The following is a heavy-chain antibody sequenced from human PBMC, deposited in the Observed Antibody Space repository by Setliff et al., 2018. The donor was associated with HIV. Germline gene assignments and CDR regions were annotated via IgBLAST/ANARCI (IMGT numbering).Heavy chain of an antibody. CDR3: ARGRYYYYDMDV. V-gene: IGHV4-31*03. CDR1: GGSIRSGGYY. J-gene: IGHJ6*03. Sequence: SETLSLTCSVSGGSIRSGGYYWSWIRQHPGKGLEWIGYIYDSGTTDHNPSLESRVTISLDTSKSHLSLRLTSVTAADTAVYYCARGRYYYYDMDVWGKGTTVTVSS. CDR2: IYDSGTT.